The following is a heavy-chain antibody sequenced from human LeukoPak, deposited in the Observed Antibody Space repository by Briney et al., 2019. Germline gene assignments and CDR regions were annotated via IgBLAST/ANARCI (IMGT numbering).Heavy chain of an antibody. Sequence: GGSLRLSCAASGFTFSSYAMHWVRQAPGKGLEWVAVISYDGSSKYYADSVKGRFTISRDNSKNTLYLQMNSLRAEDTAVYYCARGDSPTGDLDYWGQGTLVTVSS. J-gene: IGHJ4*02. D-gene: IGHD7-27*01. CDR3: ARGDSPTGDLDY. V-gene: IGHV3-30-3*01. CDR1: GFTFSSYA. CDR2: ISYDGSSK.